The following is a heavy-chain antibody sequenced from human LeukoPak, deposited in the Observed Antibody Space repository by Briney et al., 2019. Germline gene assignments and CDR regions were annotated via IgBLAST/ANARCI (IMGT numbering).Heavy chain of an antibody. CDR1: GGSISSYY. Sequence: SETLSLTCTVSGGSISSYYWSWIRQPPGKGLEWIGYIYYSGSTNYNPSLKSRVTISVDTSKNQFSLKLSSVTAADTAVYYCARHSGLGGGGGVDYWGQGTLVTVSS. V-gene: IGHV4-59*08. D-gene: IGHD3-10*01. J-gene: IGHJ4*02. CDR2: IYYSGST. CDR3: ARHSGLGGGGGVDY.